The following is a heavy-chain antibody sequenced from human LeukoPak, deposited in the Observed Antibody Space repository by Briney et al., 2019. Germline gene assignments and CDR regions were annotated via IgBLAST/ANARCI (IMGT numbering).Heavy chain of an antibody. CDR3: ARDKAPGSVGARRIFDY. V-gene: IGHV4-61*01. D-gene: IGHD1-26*01. J-gene: IGHJ4*02. CDR2: IYYSGST. CDR1: GGSVSSGSYY. Sequence: PSETLSLTCTVSGGSVSSGSYYWSWIRQPPGKGLEWIEYIYYSGSTNYNPSLKSRVTISVDTSKNQFSLKLSSVTAADTAVYYCARDKAPGSVGARRIFDYWGQGTLVTVSS.